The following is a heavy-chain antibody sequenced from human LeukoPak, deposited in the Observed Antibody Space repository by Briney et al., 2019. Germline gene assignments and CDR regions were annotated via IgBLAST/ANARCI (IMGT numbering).Heavy chain of an antibody. CDR2: IYYSGST. J-gene: IGHJ6*02. CDR3: ASPGYCSGGSCLDGMDV. V-gene: IGHV4-39*01. CDR1: GGSMSSSSDY. D-gene: IGHD2-15*01. Sequence: PSEPLSLTCTVSGGSMSSSSDYWGWVRQPPGKGLEWHGSIYYSGSTYYNPSLKSRVTISVDTSKTQFSLKLSSVTAADTAVYYWASPGYCSGGSCLDGMDVWGQGTTVTVSS.